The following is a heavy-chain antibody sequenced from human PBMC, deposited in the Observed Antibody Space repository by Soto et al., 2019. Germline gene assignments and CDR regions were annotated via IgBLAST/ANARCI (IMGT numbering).Heavy chain of an antibody. J-gene: IGHJ4*02. Sequence: SETLSLTCTVSGVSISSGDYYWSWIRQPPGKGLECIGYIYYSGSTYYNPSLKSRVTISVDTSKNQFSLRLSSVTAADTAVYYCASRKNSPYFDYWGQGTLVTVSS. CDR2: IYYSGST. CDR1: GVSISSGDYY. V-gene: IGHV4-30-4*01. CDR3: ASRKNSPYFDY. D-gene: IGHD2-21*01.